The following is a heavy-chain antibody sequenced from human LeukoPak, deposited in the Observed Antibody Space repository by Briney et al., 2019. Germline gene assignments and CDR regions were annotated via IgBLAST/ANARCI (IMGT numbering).Heavy chain of an antibody. Sequence: GGSLRLSCAASGFPFSGSGMHWVRQAPGKGLEWVAVIWYDGSHQYYADPVKGRFTISRDNSKNTLDLQMNSLRVEDTAVYFCAKDKDTPATAQPQRGYFESWGQGTLVTVSS. CDR2: IWYDGSHQ. D-gene: IGHD2-15*01. CDR1: GFPFSGSG. J-gene: IGHJ4*02. CDR3: AKDKDTPATAQPQRGYFES. V-gene: IGHV3-33*06.